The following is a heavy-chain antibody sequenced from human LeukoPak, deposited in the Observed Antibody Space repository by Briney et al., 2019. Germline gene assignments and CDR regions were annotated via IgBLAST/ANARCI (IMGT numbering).Heavy chain of an antibody. CDR1: GYTFTSYA. J-gene: IGHJ6*03. CDR2: INAGNGNT. CDR3: ARSGSERYYYYYYMDV. D-gene: IGHD6-25*01. Sequence: ASVKVSCKASGYTFTSYAMHWVRQAPGQRLEWMGWINAGNGNTKYSQEFQGRVTITRDTSASTAYMELSSLRSEDMAVYYCARSGSERYYYYYYMDVWGKGTTVTVSS. V-gene: IGHV1-3*03.